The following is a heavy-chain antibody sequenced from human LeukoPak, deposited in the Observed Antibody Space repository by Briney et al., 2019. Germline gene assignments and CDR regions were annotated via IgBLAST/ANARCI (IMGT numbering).Heavy chain of an antibody. V-gene: IGHV4-30-2*01. CDR2: IYHSGST. CDR3: AREVEASGWPRGYFDY. Sequence: SQTLSLTCTVSGGSISSGGYYWSWIRQPPGKGLEWIGYIYHSGSTYYNPSLKSRVTISVDRSKNQFSLKLSSVTAADTAVYYCAREVEASGWPRGYFDYWGQGTLVTVSS. D-gene: IGHD6-19*01. CDR1: GGSISSGGYY. J-gene: IGHJ4*02.